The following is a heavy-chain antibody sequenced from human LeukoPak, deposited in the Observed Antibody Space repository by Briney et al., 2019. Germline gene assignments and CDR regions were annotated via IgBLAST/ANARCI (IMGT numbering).Heavy chain of an antibody. CDR1: GFTFSSYA. CDR2: ISYDGSNK. J-gene: IGHJ6*02. V-gene: IGHV3-30-3*01. Sequence: GGSLRLSCAASGFTFSSYAMHWVRQAPGKGLEWVAVISYDGSNKYYADSVKGRFTISRDNAKNSLYLQMNSLRAEDTAVYYCARDQVLGAPAAIRGYYYYYGMDVWGQGTTVTVSS. D-gene: IGHD2-2*02. CDR3: ARDQVLGAPAAIRGYYYYYGMDV.